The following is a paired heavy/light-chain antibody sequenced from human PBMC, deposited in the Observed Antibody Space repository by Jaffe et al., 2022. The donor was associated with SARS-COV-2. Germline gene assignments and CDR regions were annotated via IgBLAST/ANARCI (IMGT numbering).Light chain of an antibody. CDR2: WAS. CDR1: QSVLNNANKKNY. V-gene: IGKV4-1*01. J-gene: IGKJ2*01. CDR3: QQYYRTPPYT. Sequence: DIVMTQSPDSLAVSLGERATINCKSSQSVLNNANKKNYIAWYQQRPGQSPRLLIYWASTRESGVPDRFSGSGSGTDFTLTISRLQAEDVAVYYCQQYYRTPPYTFGQGTKLEI.
Heavy chain of an antibody. CDR2: ITASGDSA. D-gene: IGHD3-10*01. J-gene: IGHJ2*01. V-gene: IGHV3-23*01. CDR1: GFTFRSYG. CDR3: ASSVGMWYFDL. Sequence: EVQLLESGGGLVQPGGSLRLSCLVSGFTFRSYGMSWVRQAPGKGLEWVSIITASGDSATYAESVKGRFTISRDNSKKTLYLQMNSVRVEDTAVYYCASSVGMWYFDLWGRGTLVTVSS.